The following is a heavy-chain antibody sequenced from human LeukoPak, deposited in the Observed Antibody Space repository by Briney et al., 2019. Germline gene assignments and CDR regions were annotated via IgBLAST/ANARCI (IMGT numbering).Heavy chain of an antibody. D-gene: IGHD3-10*01. CDR2: ISYSGRT. J-gene: IGHJ6*02. CDR3: ARGISYYFGMDV. CDR1: GGSFTNNGYF. Sequence: SETLSLTCTVSGGSFTNNGYFWGWIRQPPGKGLEWIGSISYSGRTYYNPSLKSRVTISVDTSKNQFSLKLRSVTAADTAVYHCARGISYYFGMDVWGQGTTVTVSS. V-gene: IGHV4-39*01.